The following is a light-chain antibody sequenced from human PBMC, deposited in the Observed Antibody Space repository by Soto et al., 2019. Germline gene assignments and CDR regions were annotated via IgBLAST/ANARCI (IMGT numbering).Light chain of an antibody. Sequence: QSALTQPASVSGSPGQSITISCTGSRSDVGSYNLVSWYQQHPGKAPKRMIYEGSKRPSGVSNRFSGSKSGNTASLTISGLQAEDEADYYCCSYAGSSTFVFGTGTKLTVL. V-gene: IGLV2-23*01. CDR2: EGS. CDR3: CSYAGSSTFV. CDR1: RSDVGSYNL. J-gene: IGLJ1*01.